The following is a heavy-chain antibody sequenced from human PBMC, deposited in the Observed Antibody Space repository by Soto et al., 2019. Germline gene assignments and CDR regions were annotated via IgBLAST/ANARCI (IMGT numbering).Heavy chain of an antibody. D-gene: IGHD6-13*01. Sequence: EVQLLESGGGLVQPGGSLRLSCAASGFTFSSYAMSWVRQAPGKGLEWVSAISGSGGSTYYADSVKGRFTISRDNSKNTLYLQINSLRAEDTAVYYCVKDSVAYSSSWSYFDYWGQGTLVTVSS. CDR3: VKDSVAYSSSWSYFDY. CDR2: ISGSGGST. J-gene: IGHJ4*02. CDR1: GFTFSSYA. V-gene: IGHV3-23*01.